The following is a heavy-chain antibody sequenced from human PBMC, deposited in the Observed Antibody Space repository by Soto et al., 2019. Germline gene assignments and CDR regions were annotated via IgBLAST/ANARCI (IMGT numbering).Heavy chain of an antibody. D-gene: IGHD3-9*01. V-gene: IGHV4-59*01. CDR1: GGSISSYY. Sequence: PSETLSLTCTVSGGSISSYYWIWIRQPPGKGLEWIGYIYYSGSTNYNPSLKSRVTISVDTSKNQFSLKLSSVTAADTAVYYCARLSPYYDILTGPAFDYWVQGTLVTVSS. CDR2: IYYSGST. J-gene: IGHJ4*01. CDR3: ARLSPYYDILTGPAFDY.